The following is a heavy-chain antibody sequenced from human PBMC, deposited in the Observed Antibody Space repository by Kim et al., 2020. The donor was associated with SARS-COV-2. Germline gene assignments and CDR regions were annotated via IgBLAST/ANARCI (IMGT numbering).Heavy chain of an antibody. V-gene: IGHV5-10-1*01. CDR2: IDPSDSYT. CDR3: ARQSGITMVRGVIDY. Sequence: GESLKISCKGSGYSFTSYWISWVRQMPGKGLEWMGRIDPSDSYTNYSPSFQGHVTISADKSISTAYLQWSSLKASDTAMYYCARQSGITMVRGVIDYWGQGTLVTVSS. D-gene: IGHD3-10*01. J-gene: IGHJ4*02. CDR1: GYSFTSYW.